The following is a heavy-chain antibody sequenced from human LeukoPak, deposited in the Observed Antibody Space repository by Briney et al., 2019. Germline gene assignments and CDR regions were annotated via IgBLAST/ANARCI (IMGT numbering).Heavy chain of an antibody. CDR1: GFTFSSYS. CDR3: ARDTRCSSTSCQSHLYYYYYGMDV. Sequence: PGGSLRLSCAASGFTFSSYSMNWVRQAPGKGLEWFSSISSSSSYIYYADSVKGRFTISRDNAKNSLYLQMNSLRAEDTAVYYCARDTRCSSTSCQSHLYYYYYGMDVWGQGTTVTVSS. D-gene: IGHD2-2*01. J-gene: IGHJ6*02. V-gene: IGHV3-21*01. CDR2: ISSSSSYI.